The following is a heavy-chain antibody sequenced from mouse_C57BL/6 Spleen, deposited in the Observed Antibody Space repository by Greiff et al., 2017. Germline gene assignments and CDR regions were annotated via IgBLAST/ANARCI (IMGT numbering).Heavy chain of an antibody. CDR1: GFSLTSYG. Sequence: VQLVESGPGLVAPSQSLSITCTVSGFSLTSYGVDWVRQSPGKGLEWLGVIWGVGSTNYNSALKSRLSISKDNSKSQVFLKMNSLQTEDTAMYYCASSLRGAMDYWGQGTSVTVSS. D-gene: IGHD1-2*01. V-gene: IGHV2-6*01. CDR3: ASSLRGAMDY. J-gene: IGHJ4*01. CDR2: IWGVGST.